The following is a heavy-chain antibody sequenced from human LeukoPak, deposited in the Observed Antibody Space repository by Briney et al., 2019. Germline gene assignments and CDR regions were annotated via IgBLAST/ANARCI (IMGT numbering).Heavy chain of an antibody. V-gene: IGHV2-5*01. D-gene: IGHD4-23*01. CDR1: GSSLSTSGVG. J-gene: IGHJ4*02. Sequence: SGPTLVNPTQTLTLTCTFSGSSLSTSGVGVGWIRQPPGKALEWLALIYWNDDERYSPSLKSRFTITKDTSKNQVLLTMTNMDPTDTATYFCAHFVGGGNSPLLDYCGQGTLVTVSS. CDR3: AHFVGGGNSPLLDY. CDR2: IYWNDDE.